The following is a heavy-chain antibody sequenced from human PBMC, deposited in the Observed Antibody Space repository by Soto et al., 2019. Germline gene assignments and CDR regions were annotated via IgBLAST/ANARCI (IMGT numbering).Heavy chain of an antibody. D-gene: IGHD3-22*01. Sequence: SETLSLTCAVSGDSIRSYYWSWIRQPPGKGLEWIGYIYDSGSTNYNPSLKSRVTISVDTSKSQFSLKLSSVTAADTAVYYCARDRAYYESSGLYFDYWGQGTLVTVSS. J-gene: IGHJ4*02. CDR2: IYDSGST. CDR3: ARDRAYYESSGLYFDY. V-gene: IGHV4-59*01. CDR1: GDSIRSYY.